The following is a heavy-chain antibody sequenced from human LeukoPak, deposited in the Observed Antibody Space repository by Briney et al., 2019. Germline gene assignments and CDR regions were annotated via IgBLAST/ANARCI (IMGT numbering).Heavy chain of an antibody. D-gene: IGHD6-19*01. Sequence: GGSLRLSCAASGFTFSSYGMHWVRQAPGKGLEWVAVISYDGSNKYYADSVKGRFTISRDNSKNTLYLQMNSLRAEDTAVYYCAKGGPGYSSGWYFFSAHDAFDIWGQGTMVTVSS. CDR2: ISYDGSNK. CDR3: AKGGPGYSSGWYFFSAHDAFDI. J-gene: IGHJ3*02. CDR1: GFTFSSYG. V-gene: IGHV3-30*18.